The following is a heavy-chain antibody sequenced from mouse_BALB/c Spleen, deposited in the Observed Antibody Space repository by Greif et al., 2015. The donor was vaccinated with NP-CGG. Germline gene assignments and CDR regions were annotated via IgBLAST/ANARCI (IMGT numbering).Heavy chain of an antibody. V-gene: IGHV14-1*02. CDR1: GFNIKDYY. D-gene: IGHD2-14*01. CDR2: IDPENGNT. J-gene: IGHJ2*01. CDR3: ALRLAYYRSPPFDY. Sequence: VQLQQSGAELVRPGALVKLSCKASGFNIKDYYMHWVKQRPEQGLEWIGWIDPENGNTIYDPKFQGKASITADTSSNTAYLQLSSLTSEDTAVYYCALRLAYYRSPPFDYWGQGTTLTVSS.